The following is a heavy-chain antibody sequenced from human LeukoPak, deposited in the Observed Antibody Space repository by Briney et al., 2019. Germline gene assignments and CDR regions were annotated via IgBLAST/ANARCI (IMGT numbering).Heavy chain of an antibody. J-gene: IGHJ5*02. D-gene: IGHD3-3*01. Sequence: GESLKISCKGSGYSFTSYWIGWVRQMPGKGLEWMGIIYPGDSDTRYSPSFKGQVTISADKSISTAYLQWSSLKASDTAMYYCARRGLRFLSWTGWFDPWGQGTLVTVSS. CDR2: IYPGDSDT. CDR1: GYSFTSYW. V-gene: IGHV5-51*01. CDR3: ARRGLRFLSWTGWFDP.